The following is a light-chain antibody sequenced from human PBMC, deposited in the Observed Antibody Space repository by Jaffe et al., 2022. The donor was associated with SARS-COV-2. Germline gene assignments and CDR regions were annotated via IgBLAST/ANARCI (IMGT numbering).Light chain of an antibody. CDR3: ASWDDSLKSWV. CDR2: SNS. V-gene: IGLV1-44*01. Sequence: QSVLTQPPSASGTPGQRVTISCSGRSANTGSNAVNWFQQLPGTAPKLLIYSNSQRPSGVPDRFSGSKSGTSASLAISGLQSEDEADYYCASWDDSLKSWVFGGGTKLTVL. CDR1: SANTGSNA. J-gene: IGLJ3*02.